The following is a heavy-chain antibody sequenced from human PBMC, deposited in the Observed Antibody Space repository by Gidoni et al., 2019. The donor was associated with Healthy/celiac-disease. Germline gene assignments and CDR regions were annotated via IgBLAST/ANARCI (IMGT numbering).Heavy chain of an antibody. Sequence: QVQLVQSGAEVKKPGSSVKVSCKASGGTFSCYAFSWVRQAPGQGLEWMGGIIPIFGTANDAQKFQGRVTTTADKSTSTAYMELSSLRSEDTAVYYCARVDTAMVALRYWGQGTLVTVSS. CDR1: GGTFSCYA. CDR3: ARVDTAMVALRY. V-gene: IGHV1-69*06. CDR2: IIPIFGTA. J-gene: IGHJ4*02. D-gene: IGHD5-18*01.